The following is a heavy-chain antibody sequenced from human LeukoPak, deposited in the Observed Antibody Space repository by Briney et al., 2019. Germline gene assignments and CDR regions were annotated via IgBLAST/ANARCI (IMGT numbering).Heavy chain of an antibody. CDR2: INPNSGGT. Sequence: GASVKVSCKTSGYTFTGYYMHWVRQAPGQGLEWMGWINPNSGGTNYAQRFQGRVTMTRDTSMSTAYMELSRLRSDDSAVYYCARYFYDSSGSSSDAFDIWGQGTMVTVCS. J-gene: IGHJ3*02. CDR3: ARYFYDSSGSSSDAFDI. D-gene: IGHD3-22*01. CDR1: GYTFTGYY. V-gene: IGHV1-2*02.